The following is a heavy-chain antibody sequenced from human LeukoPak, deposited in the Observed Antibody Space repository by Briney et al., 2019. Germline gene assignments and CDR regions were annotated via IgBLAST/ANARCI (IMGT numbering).Heavy chain of an antibody. D-gene: IGHD6-19*01. V-gene: IGHV1-18*01. CDR1: GYTFGSYG. CDR3: ARGQYSSGWPYYYYYGMDV. Sequence: ASVKVSCKTSGYTFGSYGINWVRQAPGQGLEWMGWISAYTGKTKYGQKFQGRVTMIKDTSTSTAYMELRSLRSDDTAVYYCARGQYSSGWPYYYYYGMDVWGQGTTVTVSS. CDR2: ISAYTGKT. J-gene: IGHJ6*02.